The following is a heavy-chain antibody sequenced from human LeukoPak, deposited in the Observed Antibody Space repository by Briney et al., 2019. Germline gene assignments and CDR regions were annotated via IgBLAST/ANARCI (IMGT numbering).Heavy chain of an antibody. J-gene: IGHJ6*02. Sequence: GGSLRLSCTASGFTFGDYAMSWVRQAPGKGLEWVGFIRSKAYGGTTEYAASVKGRFTISRDDSKSIAYLQMNSLKTEDTAVYYCTRGSTTTVVTPGYYGMDVWGQGTTVTVSS. CDR3: TRGSTTTVVTPGYYGMDV. CDR2: IRSKAYGGTT. CDR1: GFTFGDYA. V-gene: IGHV3-49*04. D-gene: IGHD4-23*01.